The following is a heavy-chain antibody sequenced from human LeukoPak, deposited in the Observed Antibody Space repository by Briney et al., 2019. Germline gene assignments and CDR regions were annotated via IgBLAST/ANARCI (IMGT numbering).Heavy chain of an antibody. V-gene: IGHV3-30*02. J-gene: IGHJ4*02. CDR3: AKDRVAATLYFAS. CDR2: IHADGTKI. D-gene: IGHD3-9*01. CDR1: GFSFSKYG. Sequence: AGGSLRVSCAASGFSFSKYGMNWVRQAPGKGLEWVAFIHADGTKIYYRESVKGRFTVSRDNSNNILYLQMNGLTPEDTAIYFCAKDRVAATLYFASWGQGTLVSVSS.